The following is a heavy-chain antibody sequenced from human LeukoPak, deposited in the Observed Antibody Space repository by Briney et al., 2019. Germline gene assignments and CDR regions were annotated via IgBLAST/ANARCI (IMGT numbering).Heavy chain of an antibody. D-gene: IGHD3-3*01. V-gene: IGHV3-23*01. J-gene: IGHJ4*02. Sequence: GGSLRLSCAASGFTFSSYAMSWVRQAPGKGLEWVSSLSGSGGSTYYADSVKGRFIISRDNSKNTLYLQMNSLRAEDTALYYCAKGVYDFWSAIDYWGQGTLVTVSS. CDR3: AKGVYDFWSAIDY. CDR2: LSGSGGST. CDR1: GFTFSSYA.